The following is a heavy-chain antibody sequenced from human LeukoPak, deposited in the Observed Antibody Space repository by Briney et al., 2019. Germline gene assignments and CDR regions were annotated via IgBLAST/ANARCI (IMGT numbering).Heavy chain of an antibody. CDR3: ARVGWEAVCDY. D-gene: IGHD1-26*01. CDR2: INAGNGNT. CDR1: GYSFTRYA. V-gene: IGHV1-3*01. J-gene: IGHJ4*02. Sequence: ASVKVSCKASGYSFTRYAIHWVRQAPGQRLEWMGWINAGNGNTKYSQKFQGRVSITRDTSASTAYMELSSLRSEDTAVYYCARVGWEAVCDYWGQGTLVTVSS.